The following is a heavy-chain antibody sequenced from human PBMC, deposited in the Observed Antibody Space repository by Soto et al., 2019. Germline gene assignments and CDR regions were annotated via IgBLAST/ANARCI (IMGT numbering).Heavy chain of an antibody. J-gene: IGHJ4*02. CDR1: GYTFTNYA. D-gene: IGHD2-2*03. CDR3: ARGVGFLIDY. Sequence: ASVKVSCKASGYTFTNYAIHWVRQAPGQRLEWMGWIHPANGNTKYSQRFQGRVTITSDTSASTAYMEVSSLRSEDTAVYYCARGVGFLIDYWGQGALVTVSS. CDR2: IHPANGNT. V-gene: IGHV1-3*01.